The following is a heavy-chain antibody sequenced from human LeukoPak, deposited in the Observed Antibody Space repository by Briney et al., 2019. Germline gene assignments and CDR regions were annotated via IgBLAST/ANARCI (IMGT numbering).Heavy chain of an antibody. CDR2: ISPDGNER. V-gene: IGHV3-7*01. D-gene: IGHD6-19*01. Sequence: PGGSLRLSCAASGFDFSTSWMGWVRQAPGNGLEWVINISPDGNERYSVDSVKGRFTISRDNAENSLYLQMKGLEVEVTAMYYCTRDGSGWSVYWGQGALVTVSS. CDR1: GFDFSTSW. J-gene: IGHJ4*02. CDR3: TRDGSGWSVY.